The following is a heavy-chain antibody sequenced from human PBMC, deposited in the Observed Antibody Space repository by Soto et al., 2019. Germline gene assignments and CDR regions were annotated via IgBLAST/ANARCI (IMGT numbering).Heavy chain of an antibody. D-gene: IGHD6-25*01. CDR1: GGSITSSSHF. CDR2: ISFTGNT. CDR3: AGQTFTIAAASYGRSNWFDP. V-gene: IGHV4-39*01. Sequence: SETLSLTCSASGGSITSSSHFWGWVRQPPGQGLEWIGTISFTGNTYYTPSLKSRLTMSIDTSKNEFSLRLNSVTAADTAVYYCAGQTFTIAAASYGRSNWFDPWGPGTLVTVSS. J-gene: IGHJ5*02.